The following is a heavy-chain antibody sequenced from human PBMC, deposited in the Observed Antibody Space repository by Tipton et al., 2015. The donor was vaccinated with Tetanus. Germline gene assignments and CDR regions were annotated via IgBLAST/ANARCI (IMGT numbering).Heavy chain of an antibody. Sequence: TLSLTCTVSGGSIRSGSYQWNWIRQPPGKGLEWLAYTSPSGRTNSNYSLKSRITISQDMSKNQFSLRLASVTAADTAVYYCARHLTYTYTSRYFDYWGLGTLVTVSS. CDR3: ARHLTYTYTSRYFDY. V-gene: IGHV4-61*01. CDR2: TSPSGRT. D-gene: IGHD5-18*01. J-gene: IGHJ4*02. CDR1: GGSIRSGSYQ.